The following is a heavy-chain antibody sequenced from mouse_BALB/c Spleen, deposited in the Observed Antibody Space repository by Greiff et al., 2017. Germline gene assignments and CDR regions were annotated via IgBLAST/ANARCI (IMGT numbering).Heavy chain of an antibody. CDR2: INPSTGYT. V-gene: IGHV1-7*01. CDR3: ASRLRRGDFDY. J-gene: IGHJ2*01. Sequence: VQLQESGAELAKPGASVKMSCKASGYTFTSYWMHWVKQRPGQGLEWIGYINPSTGYTEYNQKFKDKATLTADKSSSTAYMQLSSLTSEDSAVYYCASRLRRGDFDYWGQGTTVTVSS. CDR1: GYTFTSYW. D-gene: IGHD2-4*01.